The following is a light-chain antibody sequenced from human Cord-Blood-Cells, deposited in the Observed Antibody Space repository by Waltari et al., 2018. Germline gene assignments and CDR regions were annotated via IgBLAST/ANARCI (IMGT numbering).Light chain of an antibody. CDR3: SSYTSSSTPVV. CDR2: DVS. J-gene: IGLJ2*01. Sequence: QSALTQPASVSGSPGQSITISCTGPSSDVGGYNYVSWYQQHPGKATKLMIYDVSNRPSGVSNRFSGSKSGNTASLTISGLQAEDEADYYCSSYTSSSTPVVFGGGTKLTVL. V-gene: IGLV2-14*01. CDR1: SSDVGGYNY.